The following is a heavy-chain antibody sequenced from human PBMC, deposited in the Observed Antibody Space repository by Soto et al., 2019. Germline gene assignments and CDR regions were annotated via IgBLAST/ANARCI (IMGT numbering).Heavy chain of an antibody. V-gene: IGHV3-30-3*01. CDR2: ISYDGSNK. J-gene: IGHJ6*02. D-gene: IGHD6-19*01. Sequence: GGSLRLSCAASGFTFSSYAMHWVRQAPGKGLEWVAVISYDGSNKYYADSVKGRFTISRDNSKNTLYLQMNSLRAEDTAVYYCARVRSQWLVPYGMDVWGQGTTVTVSS. CDR1: GFTFSSYA. CDR3: ARVRSQWLVPYGMDV.